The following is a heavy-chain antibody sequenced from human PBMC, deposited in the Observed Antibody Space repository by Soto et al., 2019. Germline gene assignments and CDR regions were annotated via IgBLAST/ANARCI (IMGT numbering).Heavy chain of an antibody. CDR2: IYYSGST. J-gene: IGHJ4*02. CDR1: GGSISSSSYY. Sequence: QLQLQESGPGLVKPSETLSLTCTVSGGSISSSSYYWGWIRQPPGKGLEWIGSIYYSGSTYYNPSLKSRVTISVDTSKNQFSLKLSSVTAADTAVYYCARLEDPVAGPFDYWGQGTLVTVSS. CDR3: ARLEDPVAGPFDY. D-gene: IGHD6-19*01. V-gene: IGHV4-39*01.